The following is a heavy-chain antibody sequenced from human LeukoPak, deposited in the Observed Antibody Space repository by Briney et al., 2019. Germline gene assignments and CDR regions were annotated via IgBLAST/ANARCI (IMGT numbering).Heavy chain of an antibody. CDR1: GFTFSNYW. Sequence: GGSLRLSCVASGFTFSNYWMHWVRQDPGKGLVWVSRINSDGSSTTYADSVKGRFTISRDNAKNTLYLQMNSLRAEDTAVYYCTRDPHGYWWFDPWGQGTPVTVSS. J-gene: IGHJ5*02. CDR2: INSDGSST. D-gene: IGHD5-24*01. CDR3: TRDPHGYWWFDP. V-gene: IGHV3-74*03.